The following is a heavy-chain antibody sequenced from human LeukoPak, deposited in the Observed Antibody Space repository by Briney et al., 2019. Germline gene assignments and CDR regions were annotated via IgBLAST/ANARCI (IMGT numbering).Heavy chain of an antibody. V-gene: IGHV4-39*01. CDR1: GGSISTYY. CDR3: ARLRGAMTPVTSDFDY. D-gene: IGHD4-17*01. J-gene: IGHJ4*02. CDR2: GFYSGSA. Sequence: SETLSLTCTVSGGSISTYYWGWIRQPPGKGLEWIGSGFYSGSAYYNPSLKSRVTISVDTSKNQFSLNLSSVTAADTAVYYCARLRGAMTPVTSDFDYWGQGTLVTVSS.